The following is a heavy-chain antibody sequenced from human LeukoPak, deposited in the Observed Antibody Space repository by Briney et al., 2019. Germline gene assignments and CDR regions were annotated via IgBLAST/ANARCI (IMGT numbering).Heavy chain of an antibody. J-gene: IGHJ4*02. CDR1: GFTFSSYA. D-gene: IGHD4-17*01. V-gene: IGHV3-23*01. CDR2: ISGLGGDT. CDR3: AKVRLYGDYPEIDY. Sequence: GGSLRLSCAASGFTFSSYAMSWVRQAPGKGLEWVSSISGLGGDTYYADSVRGRFTSSRDNSKSTLYLQMNSLRAEDTAVYYCAKVRLYGDYPEIDYWGQGTLVAVSS.